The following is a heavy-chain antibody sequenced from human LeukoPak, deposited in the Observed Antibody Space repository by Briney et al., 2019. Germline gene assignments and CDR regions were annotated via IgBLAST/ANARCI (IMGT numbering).Heavy chain of an antibody. Sequence: SETLSLTCTVSGGSISGHYWSWIRQSPGRGLEWIGNICTSGSTNYNPSLNSRVTISIDTSKNQFSLKVSSMTAADTAVYYCARQAQDRTNNYFDPWGQGTLVTVSS. D-gene: IGHD1-7*01. V-gene: IGHV4-4*09. J-gene: IGHJ5*02. CDR2: ICTSGST. CDR3: ARQAQDRTNNYFDP. CDR1: GGSISGHY.